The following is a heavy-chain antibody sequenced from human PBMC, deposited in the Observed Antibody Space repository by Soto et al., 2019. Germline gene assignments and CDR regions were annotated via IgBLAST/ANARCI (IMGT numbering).Heavy chain of an antibody. V-gene: IGHV3-23*01. D-gene: IGHD3-3*01. Sequence: GVSLRLSCTASGFTFSTSAMSWVRQAPGRGLEWVSGISGSGAGTYYADSVKGRFTISRDNSKNTLYLQMSGLRAEDAAIYYCAKGPTVFGAVISFDYYYVMYVWGQGTPVTVSS. J-gene: IGHJ6*02. CDR2: ISGSGAGT. CDR3: AKGPTVFGAVISFDYYYVMYV. CDR1: GFTFSTSA.